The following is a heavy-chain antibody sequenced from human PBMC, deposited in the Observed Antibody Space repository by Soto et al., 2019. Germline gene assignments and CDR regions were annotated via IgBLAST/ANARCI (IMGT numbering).Heavy chain of an antibody. CDR1: GFTFSSYA. CDR2: ISGSGGST. D-gene: IGHD6-13*01. Sequence: EVQLLESGGGLVQPGGSLRLSCAASGFTFSSYAMSWVRQAPGKGLAWVSAISGSGGSTYYADSVKGRFTISRDNSKNTPYQQKKSLGAEDTAVDYCAKAGGRSAAAGSDYWGQGTLVTVSS. CDR3: AKAGGRSAAAGSDY. V-gene: IGHV3-23*01. J-gene: IGHJ4*02.